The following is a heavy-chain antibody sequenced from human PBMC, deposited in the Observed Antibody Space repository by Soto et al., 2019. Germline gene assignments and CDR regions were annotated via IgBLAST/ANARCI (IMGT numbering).Heavy chain of an antibody. CDR2: IYYSGST. D-gene: IGHD2-2*01. V-gene: IGHV4-31*03. J-gene: IGHJ6*03. Sequence: QVRLQESGPGLVKPSQTLSLTCTVSGGSISSGGYYWSWIRQHPGKGLEWIGYIYYSGSTYYNPSLKSRVTISVDTSKNQFSLKLSSVTAADTAVYYCARGGGYCSSTSCYGEPYYYYMDVWGKGTTVTVSS. CDR1: GGSISSGGYY. CDR3: ARGGGYCSSTSCYGEPYYYYMDV.